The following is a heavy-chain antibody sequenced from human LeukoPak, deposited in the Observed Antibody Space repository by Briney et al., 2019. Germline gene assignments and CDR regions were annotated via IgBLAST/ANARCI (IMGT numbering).Heavy chain of an antibody. J-gene: IGHJ4*02. CDR2: ISYDGSNK. D-gene: IGHD3-3*01. CDR1: GFTFSNYG. CDR3: AKVGGVVIPGSH. Sequence: GGSLRLSCATSGFTFSNYGVHWVRQAPGKGLEWVAFISYDGSNKYYADSVKGRFTISRDNSKNTLYLQMNSLRAEDTAVYFCAKVGGVVIPGSHWGQGTLVTVSS. V-gene: IGHV3-30*18.